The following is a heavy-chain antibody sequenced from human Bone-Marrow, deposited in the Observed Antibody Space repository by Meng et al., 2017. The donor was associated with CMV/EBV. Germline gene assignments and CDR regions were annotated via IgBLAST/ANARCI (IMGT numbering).Heavy chain of an antibody. V-gene: IGHV1-69*04. CDR2: IIPILGIA. J-gene: IGHJ6*02. Sequence: SVKVSCKASGGTFSSYTISWVRQAPGQGLEWMGRIIPILGIANYAQKFQGRVTITADKSTSTAYMELSSLRSEDTAVYYCARDRSLRIFGYYYGRDVWGQGTTVTVSS. D-gene: IGHD3-3*01. CDR3: ARDRSLRIFGYYYGRDV. CDR1: GGTFSSYT.